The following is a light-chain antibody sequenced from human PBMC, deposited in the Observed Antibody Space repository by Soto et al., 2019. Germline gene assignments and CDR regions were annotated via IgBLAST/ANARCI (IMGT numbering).Light chain of an antibody. CDR1: QSVGTY. J-gene: IGKJ4*01. CDR2: DAS. Sequence: DIALTQSPATLSLSPGERATLSCRASQSVGTYLAWYQQKPGQSPRLLIYDASNRATGIPARFSGSGSGTDFTLTVSSLEPEDFAVYYCQQRSAWPALTFGGGTKVEIK. CDR3: QQRSAWPALT. V-gene: IGKV3-11*01.